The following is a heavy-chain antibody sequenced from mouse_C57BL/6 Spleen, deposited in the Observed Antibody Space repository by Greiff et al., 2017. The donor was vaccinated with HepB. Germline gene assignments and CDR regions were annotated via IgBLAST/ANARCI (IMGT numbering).Heavy chain of an antibody. CDR2: IYPGSGNT. D-gene: IGHD1-1*01. CDR3: ARSDYGRGYFGG. CDR1: GYTFTDYY. V-gene: IGHV1-76*01. J-gene: IGHJ1*03. Sequence: VQLQQSGAELVRPGASVKLSCKASGYTFTDYYINWVKQRPGQGLEWIARIYPGSGNTYYNEKFKGKATLTAEKSSSTAYMQLSSLTSEDSAVYFCARSDYGRGYFGGWGTGTTVTV.